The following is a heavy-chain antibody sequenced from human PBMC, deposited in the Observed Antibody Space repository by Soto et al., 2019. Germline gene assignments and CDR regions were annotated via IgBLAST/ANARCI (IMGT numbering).Heavy chain of an antibody. V-gene: IGHV1-18*01. D-gene: IGHD3-10*01. CDR1: GYTFTSYG. J-gene: IGHJ4*02. CDR2: ISAYNGNT. Sequence: QVQLVQSGAEVKKPGASVKVSCKASGYTFTSYGISWVRQAPGHGLEWMGWISAYNGNTNYAQKLQGRVTMTTDTSTSTAYMELRSLRSDDTAVYYCARDVSYYERDPQFDYWGQGTLVTVSS. CDR3: ARDVSYYERDPQFDY.